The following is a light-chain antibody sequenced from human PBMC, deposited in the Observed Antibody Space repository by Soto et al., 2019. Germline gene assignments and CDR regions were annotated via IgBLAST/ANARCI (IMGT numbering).Light chain of an antibody. J-gene: IGLJ2*01. CDR1: NLGDRY. CDR3: QTWDCGTSVI. CDR2: QDR. V-gene: IGLV3-1*01. Sequence: SYELTQPPSVSVSPGQTATITCPGDNLGDRYAYWYQQKPGRSPIVVIYQDRKRPSKIPERFSGSNSGNTATLTISGTQAMDEADYYCQTWDCGTSVIFGGGTKLTVL.